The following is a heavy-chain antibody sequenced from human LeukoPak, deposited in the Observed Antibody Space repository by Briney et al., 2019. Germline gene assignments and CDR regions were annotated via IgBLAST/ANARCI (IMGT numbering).Heavy chain of an antibody. CDR3: ARDGYSFGHDFDY. J-gene: IGHJ4*02. CDR1: GFAFSNYW. Sequence: GGSLRLSCAASGFAFSNYWMHWVRHTPGKGLVWVSRIKGDGSSTSYADSVKGRFTISRDNAKNTLYLQMNSLRAEDTAVYYCARDGYSFGHDFDYWGQGTLVTVSS. V-gene: IGHV3-74*01. D-gene: IGHD5-18*01. CDR2: IKGDGSST.